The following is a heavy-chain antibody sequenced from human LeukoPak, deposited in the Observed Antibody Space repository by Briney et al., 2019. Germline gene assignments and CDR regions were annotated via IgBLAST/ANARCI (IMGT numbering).Heavy chain of an antibody. J-gene: IGHJ4*02. V-gene: IGHV3-33*08. CDR3: ARGPYSSGWYTDFDY. CDR1: GFTFSSYA. Sequence: PGGSLRLSCAASGFTFSSYAMSWVRQAPGKGLEWVAVIWYDGSNKYYADSVKGRFTISRDNSKNTLYLQMNSLRAEDTAVYYCARGPYSSGWYTDFDYWGQGTLVTVSS. CDR2: IWYDGSNK. D-gene: IGHD6-19*01.